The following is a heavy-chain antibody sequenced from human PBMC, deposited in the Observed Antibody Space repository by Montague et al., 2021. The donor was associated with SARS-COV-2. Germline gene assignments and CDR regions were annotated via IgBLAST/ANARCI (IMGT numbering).Heavy chain of an antibody. J-gene: IGHJ4*02. CDR2: ISHAGRT. CDR3: ASQLPSYCSTNKCYPYYFDV. V-gene: IGHV4-39*02. Sequence: SETLSLTCTVSGGSISSPDYYWGWIPQSPGQGLDWIVSISHAGRTYYNPSLRSRVSFSMDTSKNHFSLSLNSVTAADTAVYFCASQLPSYCSTNKCYPYYFDVRGQGALVTVSS. CDR1: GGSISSPDYY. D-gene: IGHD2-2*01.